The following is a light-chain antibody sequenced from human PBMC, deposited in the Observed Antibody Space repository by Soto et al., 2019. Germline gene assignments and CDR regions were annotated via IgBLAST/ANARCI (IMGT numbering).Light chain of an antibody. CDR2: AAS. V-gene: IGKV1-27*01. CDR3: QKYSSVPL. CDR1: QGISNY. Sequence: DIQMTQSPSSLSASVGDRVTITCRASQGISNYIAWYQQKPGKAPKLLIYAASTLQSGFPSRFSGSGSGTDVTLTINSLQPEDVATYSCQKYSSVPLFGPGTKVDIK. J-gene: IGKJ3*01.